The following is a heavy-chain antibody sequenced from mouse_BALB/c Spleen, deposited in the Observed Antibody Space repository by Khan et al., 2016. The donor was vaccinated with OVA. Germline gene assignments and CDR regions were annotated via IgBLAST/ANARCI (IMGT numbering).Heavy chain of an antibody. Sequence: VQLQESGAELAKPGASVKMSCKASGYTFINYWILWVKQRPGQGLEWIGYSNPSTGYTEYNQNFKDKATLTADKSSSTAYMQLSSLTSEDSAVYYCAGRGLRWDFDYWGQGTTLTVSS. CDR1: GYTFINYW. J-gene: IGHJ2*01. CDR2: SNPSTGYT. CDR3: AGRGLRWDFDY. D-gene: IGHD1-1*01. V-gene: IGHV1-7*01.